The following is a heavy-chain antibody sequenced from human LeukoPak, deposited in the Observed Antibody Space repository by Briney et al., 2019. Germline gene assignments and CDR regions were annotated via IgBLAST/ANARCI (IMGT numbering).Heavy chain of an antibody. V-gene: IGHV4-4*07. CDR1: GGPISSYY. Sequence: PSETLSLTCTVSGGPISSYYWSWIRQPAAKGLEWIGRIYTSGSTNYNPSLKSRVTMSVDTSKNQFSLKLSSVAAADTAVYYCASRPLTWFQHWGQGTLVTVSS. J-gene: IGHJ1*01. CDR2: IYTSGST. CDR3: ASRPLTWFQH.